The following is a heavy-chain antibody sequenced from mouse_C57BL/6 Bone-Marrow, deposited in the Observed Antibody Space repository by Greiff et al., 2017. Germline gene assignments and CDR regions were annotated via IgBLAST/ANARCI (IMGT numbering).Heavy chain of an antibody. CDR3: AKLITTVVATTRDY. J-gene: IGHJ2*01. Sequence: VQLVESGPGLVAPSQSLSITCTVPGFSLTSYGVSWVRQPPGKGLEWLGVIWGDGSTNYHSALISRLSISKDTSKRQVFLKLNSLQTDDTATYYCAKLITTVVATTRDYWGQGTTLTVSS. D-gene: IGHD1-1*01. CDR1: GFSLTSYG. CDR2: IWGDGST. V-gene: IGHV2-3*01.